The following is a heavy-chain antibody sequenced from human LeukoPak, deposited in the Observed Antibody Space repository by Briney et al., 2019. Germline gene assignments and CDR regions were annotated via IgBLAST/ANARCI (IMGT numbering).Heavy chain of an antibody. CDR2: IYYSGST. Sequence: SETLSLTCTVSGGSISSYYWSWIRQPPGKGLEWIGYIYYSGSTNYNPSLKSRVTISVDTSKSQFSLKLSSVTAADTVVYYCASNGSSFHRYYYYMDVWGKGTTVTVSS. V-gene: IGHV4-59*01. D-gene: IGHD6-13*01. CDR1: GGSISSYY. CDR3: ASNGSSFHRYYYYMDV. J-gene: IGHJ6*03.